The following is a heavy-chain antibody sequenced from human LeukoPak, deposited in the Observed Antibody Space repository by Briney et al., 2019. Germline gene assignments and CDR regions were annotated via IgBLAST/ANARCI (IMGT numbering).Heavy chain of an antibody. CDR3: ARGVWAPFDY. CDR2: IKQDGSEK. D-gene: IGHD7-27*01. J-gene: IGHJ4*02. Sequence: GGSLRLSCAASGFTFSSYAMSWVRQAPGKGLEWVANIKQDGSEKNYVDSVRGRFTISRDNAKNPLILQMNTLRDEDTAVYYCARGVWAPFDYWGQGTLVTVSS. V-gene: IGHV3-7*01. CDR1: GFTFSSYA.